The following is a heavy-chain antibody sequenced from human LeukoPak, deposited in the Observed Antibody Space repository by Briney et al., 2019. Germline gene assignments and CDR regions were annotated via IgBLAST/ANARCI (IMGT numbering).Heavy chain of an antibody. CDR2: IRYDGSNK. V-gene: IGHV3-30*02. D-gene: IGHD3-3*01. J-gene: IGHJ4*02. CDR1: GFTFSSYG. CDR3: AKALGDFWSGYYPIDY. Sequence: PGGSLRLSCAASGFTFSSYGMHWVRQAPGKGLEWVAFIRYDGSNKYYADSVKGRFTISRDNSKNTLYLQMNSLRAEDTAVYYCAKALGDFWSGYYPIDYWGQGTLVTVSS.